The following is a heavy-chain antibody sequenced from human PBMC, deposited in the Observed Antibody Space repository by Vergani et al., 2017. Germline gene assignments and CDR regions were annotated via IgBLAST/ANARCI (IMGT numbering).Heavy chain of an antibody. CDR3: ARGGSHYYDSSGYDDY. J-gene: IGHJ4*02. CDR2: INHSGST. CDR1: GGSFSGYY. Sequence: QVQLQQWGAGLLKPSETLSLTCAVYGGSFSGYYWSWIRQPPGKGLEWIGEINHSGSTNYNPSLKSRVTISVDTSKNQFSLKLSSVTAADTAVYDCARGGSHYYDSSGYDDYWGQGTLVTVSS. D-gene: IGHD3-22*01. V-gene: IGHV4-34*01.